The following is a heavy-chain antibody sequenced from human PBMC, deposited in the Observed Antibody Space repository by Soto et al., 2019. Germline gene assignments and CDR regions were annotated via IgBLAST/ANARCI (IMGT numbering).Heavy chain of an antibody. V-gene: IGHV1-18*04. D-gene: IGHD3-10*01. J-gene: IGHJ6*02. CDR1: GYTFTSYG. CDR3: ARDVWSYYDSGSNYYGMDV. Sequence: ASVKVSCKASGYTFTSYGISWVRQAPGQGLEWMGWISAYNGNTNYAQKLQGRVTMTTDTSTSTAYMELRSLRSDDTAVYYCARDVWSYYDSGSNYYGMDVWGQGTTVTVSS. CDR2: ISAYNGNT.